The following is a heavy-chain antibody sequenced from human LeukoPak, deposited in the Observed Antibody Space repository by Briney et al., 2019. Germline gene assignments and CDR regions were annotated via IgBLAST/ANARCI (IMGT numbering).Heavy chain of an antibody. D-gene: IGHD5-18*01. CDR3: ARDRGGYTYGYYFDY. V-gene: IGHV4-39*07. Sequence: PSETLSLTCTVSGGSISSSSYYWGWIRQPPGKGLEWIGSIYYSGSTYYNPSLKSRVTISVDTSKNQFSLNLSSVTAADTAVYYCARDRGGYTYGYYFDYWGQGTLVTVSS. J-gene: IGHJ4*01. CDR2: IYYSGST. CDR1: GGSISSSSYY.